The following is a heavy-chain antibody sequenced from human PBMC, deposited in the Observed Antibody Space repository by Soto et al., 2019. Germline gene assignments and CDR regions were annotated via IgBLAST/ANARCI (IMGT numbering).Heavy chain of an antibody. CDR1: GFTFSSYS. D-gene: IGHD5-12*01. Sequence: EVQLGESGGGLVQPGGSLRLSCAASGFTFSSYSMNWVRQAPGKGLEWISYISSSSSTIYYADSVKGRFTISRDNAKNSLYLQMNSLRDEDTAVYYCARDKPSPEWLQLNDFDYWGQGTLVTVSS. CDR3: ARDKPSPEWLQLNDFDY. V-gene: IGHV3-48*02. J-gene: IGHJ4*02. CDR2: ISSSSSTI.